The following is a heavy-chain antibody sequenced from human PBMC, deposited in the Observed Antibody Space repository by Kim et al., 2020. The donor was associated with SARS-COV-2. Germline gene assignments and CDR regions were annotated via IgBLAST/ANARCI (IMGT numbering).Heavy chain of an antibody. D-gene: IGHD3-16*01. V-gene: IGHV1-69*01. CDR3: ARGGQPREFDY. J-gene: IGHJ4*02. Sequence: KYEQKFQSRVTITADESTSTAYMGLSSLRSEDTAVYYCARGGQPREFDYWGQGTLVTVSS.